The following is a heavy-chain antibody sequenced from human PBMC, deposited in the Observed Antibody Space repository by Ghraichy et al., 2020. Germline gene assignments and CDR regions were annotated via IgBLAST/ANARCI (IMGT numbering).Heavy chain of an antibody. CDR1: GFTFSTYA. J-gene: IGHJ4*02. CDR3: VRGEDSGSQRRFDY. Sequence: GGSLRLSCAASGFTFSTYAMSWVRQTPATGLEWVSAISAYDGAGTYYADSVEGRFTISRDYSKSTLYLQMNSLRAEDTALYYCVRGEDSGSQRRFDYWGQGTLFTVSA. CDR2: ISAYDGAGT. V-gene: IGHV3-23*01. D-gene: IGHD6-19*01.